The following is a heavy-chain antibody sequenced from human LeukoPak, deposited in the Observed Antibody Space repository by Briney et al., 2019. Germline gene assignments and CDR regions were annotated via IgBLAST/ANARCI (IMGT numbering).Heavy chain of an antibody. CDR1: GYTFTAYY. J-gene: IGHJ4*02. Sequence: ASVKVSCKASGYTFTAYYMHWVRQAPGHGLKWMGWINPNSGGTNYAQKFQGRVTMTRDTSISTAYMELSRLRSDDTAVYYCARDPSVVVPAAILDYWGQGTLVTVSS. CDR3: ARDPSVVVPAAILDY. CDR2: INPNSGGT. V-gene: IGHV1-2*02. D-gene: IGHD2-2*02.